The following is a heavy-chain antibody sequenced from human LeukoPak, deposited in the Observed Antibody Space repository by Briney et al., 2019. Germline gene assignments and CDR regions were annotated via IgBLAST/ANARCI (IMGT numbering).Heavy chain of an antibody. CDR1: GFTFSSYW. CDR2: INSDGSST. D-gene: IGHD3-10*01. Sequence: GGSLRLSCAASGFTFSSYWMHWVRQAPGKGLVWVSRINSDGSSTSYADSVKGRFTISRDNSKNTLYLQMNSLRVEDTAVYYCARDSSMLRGPLVIYYFDFWGQGTLVTVSS. CDR3: ARDSSMLRGPLVIYYFDF. J-gene: IGHJ4*02. V-gene: IGHV3-74*01.